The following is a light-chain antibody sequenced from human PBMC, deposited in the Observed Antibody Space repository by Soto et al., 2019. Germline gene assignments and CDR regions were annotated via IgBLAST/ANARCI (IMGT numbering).Light chain of an antibody. CDR3: QQYDSSPRT. Sequence: EIVLTQSPGTLSLYQGERATLSCRASQSVSSSFLAWYQQKPGQAPRLLIYGASSRATGIPDRFSGSGSGTDFTLTISRLEPEDFAVYYCQQYDSSPRTFGQGTKVEIK. J-gene: IGKJ1*01. V-gene: IGKV3-20*01. CDR2: GAS. CDR1: QSVSSSF.